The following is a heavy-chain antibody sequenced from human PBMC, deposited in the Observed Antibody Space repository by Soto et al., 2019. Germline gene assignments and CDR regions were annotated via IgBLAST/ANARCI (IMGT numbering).Heavy chain of an antibody. CDR3: ARDDIVVVPAANYYYYYGMDV. CDR2: IYTSGST. CDR1: GGSISSYY. J-gene: IGHJ6*02. D-gene: IGHD2-2*01. Sequence: NPSETLSLTCTVSGGSISSYYWSWIRQPAGKGLEWIGRIYTSGSTNYNPSLKSRVTMSVDTSKNQFSLKLSSVTAADTAVYYCARDDIVVVPAANYYYYYGMDVWGQGTTVTVSS. V-gene: IGHV4-4*07.